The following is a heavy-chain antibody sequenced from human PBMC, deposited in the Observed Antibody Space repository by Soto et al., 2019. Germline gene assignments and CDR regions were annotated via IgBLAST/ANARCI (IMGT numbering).Heavy chain of an antibody. D-gene: IGHD1-26*01. V-gene: IGHV1-69*02. Sequence: QVQLVQSGAEVKKPGSSVKVSCKASGGTFSSYTISWVRQAPGQGLEWMGRIIPILGIANYAQKFQGRVTITADKSTSTDYMELSSLRSEDTAVYYCARRISGSYSAFYYYGMDVWGQGTTVTVSS. J-gene: IGHJ6*02. CDR2: IIPILGIA. CDR1: GGTFSSYT. CDR3: ARRISGSYSAFYYYGMDV.